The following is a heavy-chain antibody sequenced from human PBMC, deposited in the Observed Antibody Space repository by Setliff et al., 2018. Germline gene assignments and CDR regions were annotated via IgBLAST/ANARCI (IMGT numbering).Heavy chain of an antibody. CDR2: INQDGSVK. J-gene: IGHJ4*02. V-gene: IGHV3-7*03. Sequence: LRLSCAASGLTFSNNYMSWVRQAPGKGLEWVANINQDGSVKYYVDSVKGRFTFSRDNAKNSLFLEMNSLTVDDTALYYCVRDISSASGILDFWGQGTLVTVSS. D-gene: IGHD3-3*01. CDR1: GLTFSNNY. CDR3: VRDISSASGILDF.